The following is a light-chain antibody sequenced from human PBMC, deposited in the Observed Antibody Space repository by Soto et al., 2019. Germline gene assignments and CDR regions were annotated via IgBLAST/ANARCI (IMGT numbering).Light chain of an antibody. CDR1: SSNIGADYD. Sequence: QLVLTQPPSVSGAPGQRVTIFCTGSSSNIGADYDVHWYQQLPGTAPKLLIYGNSNRPSGVPDRFSGSKSGTSASLAITGLQAEDETDYYCQSYDSSLSGWVFGGGTKLTVL. V-gene: IGLV1-40*01. CDR3: QSYDSSLSGWV. J-gene: IGLJ3*02. CDR2: GNS.